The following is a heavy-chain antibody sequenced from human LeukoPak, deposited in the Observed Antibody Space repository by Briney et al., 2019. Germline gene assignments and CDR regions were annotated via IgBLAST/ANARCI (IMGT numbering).Heavy chain of an antibody. J-gene: IGHJ5*02. D-gene: IGHD2-15*01. CDR3: ARGGPLGYCSGGSCNGTLDP. CDR1: GGSFRGYY. V-gene: IGHV4-34*01. CDR2: INHSGST. Sequence: PSETLSLTCAVYGGSFRGYYWSWIRQPPGKGLEWIGEINHSGSTNYNPSLKSRVTISVDTSKNQFSLKLSSVTAADTAVYYCARGGPLGYCSGGSCNGTLDPWGQGTLVTVSS.